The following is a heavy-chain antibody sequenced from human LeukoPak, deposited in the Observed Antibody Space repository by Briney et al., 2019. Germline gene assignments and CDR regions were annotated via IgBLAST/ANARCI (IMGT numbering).Heavy chain of an antibody. J-gene: IGHJ4*02. CDR2: ISGSGGST. D-gene: IGHD3-10*01. CDR3: AKELLWFGQPNRDY. CDR1: GFTFSSYA. V-gene: IGHV3-23*01. Sequence: GGSLRLSCAASGFTFSSYAMSWVRQAPGKGLEWVSAISGSGGSTYYADSVKGRFTISRDNSKNTLYLQMNSRRAEDTAVYYWAKELLWFGQPNRDYWGQGTLVTVSS.